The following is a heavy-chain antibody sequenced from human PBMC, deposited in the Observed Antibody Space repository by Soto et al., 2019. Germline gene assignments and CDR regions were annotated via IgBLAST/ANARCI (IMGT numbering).Heavy chain of an antibody. D-gene: IGHD3-10*01. Sequence: GASVKVSCKACGGSFSSYTISWVRQAPGQGLEWMGRIIPILGIANYAQKFQGRVTITADKSASTAYMELSSLRSEDTAVYYCAREAPPPHMVRGASYYYYMDVWGKGTTVTVSS. CDR3: AREAPPPHMVRGASYYYYMDV. CDR1: GGSFSSYT. CDR2: IIPILGIA. V-gene: IGHV1-69*04. J-gene: IGHJ6*03.